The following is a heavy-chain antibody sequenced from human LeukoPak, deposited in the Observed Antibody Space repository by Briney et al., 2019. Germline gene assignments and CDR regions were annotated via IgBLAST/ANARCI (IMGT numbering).Heavy chain of an antibody. D-gene: IGHD6-13*01. V-gene: IGHV4-59*08. CDR1: GGSIGSYY. CDR2: IYYSGST. Sequence: SETLSLTCTVSGGSIGSYYWSWIRQPPGKGLEWIGYIYYSGSTSYNPSLKSRVTISVDTSKNQFSLKLSSVTAADTAVYYCARSSSSRGGWFDPWGQGTLVTVSS. J-gene: IGHJ5*02. CDR3: ARSSSSRGGWFDP.